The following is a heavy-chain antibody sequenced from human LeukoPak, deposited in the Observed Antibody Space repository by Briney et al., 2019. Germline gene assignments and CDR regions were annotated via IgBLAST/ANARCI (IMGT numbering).Heavy chain of an antibody. CDR1: GFTFSSYW. CDR2: ISTDGSST. J-gene: IGHJ4*02. Sequence: GGSLRLSCAASGFTFSSYWMHWVRQPPGKGLGWVSRISTDGSSTTYADSVRGRFTVSRDSAKNTLYLHMNSLRAEHTAVYYCPREYSSSSGRVFDCWGQGTLVTVSS. D-gene: IGHD6-6*01. CDR3: PREYSSSSGRVFDC. V-gene: IGHV3-74*01.